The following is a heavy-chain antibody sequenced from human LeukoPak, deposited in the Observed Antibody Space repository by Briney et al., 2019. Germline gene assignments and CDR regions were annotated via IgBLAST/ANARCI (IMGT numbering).Heavy chain of an antibody. D-gene: IGHD3-3*01. CDR3: ARGLTIFGVVILDYYYYMDV. CDR2: IIPILGIA. J-gene: IGHJ6*03. Sequence: ASVKVSCKASGGTFSSYAISWVRQAPGQGLEWMGRIIPILGIANYAQKFQGRVTITADKSTSTAYMELSSLRSEDTAVYYCARGLTIFGVVILDYYYYMDVWGKGTTVTVSS. CDR1: GGTFSSYA. V-gene: IGHV1-69*04.